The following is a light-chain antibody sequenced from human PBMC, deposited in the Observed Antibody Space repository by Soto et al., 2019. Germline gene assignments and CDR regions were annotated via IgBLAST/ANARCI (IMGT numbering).Light chain of an antibody. J-gene: IGKJ2*01. CDR1: QSVSSY. Sequence: VLTQSPATLSLSPGARAILSCRASQSVSSYFAWYQQKPGQAPRLLIYDASYMSTDIPTRFSGSGSGTDFTLNISSRKHEDFAVYYCHQRNNWPYTFGQGTMLEI. CDR3: HQRNNWPYT. V-gene: IGKV3-11*01. CDR2: DAS.